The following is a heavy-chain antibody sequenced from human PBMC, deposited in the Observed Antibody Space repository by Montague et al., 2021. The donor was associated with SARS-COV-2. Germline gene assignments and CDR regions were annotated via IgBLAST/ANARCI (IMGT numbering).Heavy chain of an antibody. CDR3: ARDRQLVGRGVGDYYYGMDV. D-gene: IGHD6-13*01. CDR1: GGSISSYY. J-gene: IGHJ6*02. CDR2: IYYSGST. V-gene: IGHV4-59*01. Sequence: SETLSLTCTVSGGSISSYYWSWIRQPPGKGLEWIGYIYYSGSTNYNPSLKSRVTISVDTSKNQFSLKLSSVTAADTAVYYCARDRQLVGRGVGDYYYGMDVWGRGTTVTVSS.